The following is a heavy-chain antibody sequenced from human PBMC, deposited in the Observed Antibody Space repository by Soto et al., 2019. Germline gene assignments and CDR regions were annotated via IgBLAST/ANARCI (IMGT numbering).Heavy chain of an antibody. J-gene: IGHJ4*02. CDR2: INSDGSST. V-gene: IGHV3-74*01. CDR1: GFTFNNYW. Sequence: PGGSLRLSCAASGFTFNNYWMHWVRQAPWKGLVWVSRINSDGSSTSYADSVKGRFTISRDNAKNTLYLQMSSLRAEDTAVYYCARDSAAGTIDYWGQGTLVTVSS. D-gene: IGHD1-1*01. CDR3: ARDSAAGTIDY.